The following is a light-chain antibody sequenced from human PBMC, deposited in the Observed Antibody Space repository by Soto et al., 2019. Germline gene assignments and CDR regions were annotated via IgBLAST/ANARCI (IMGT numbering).Light chain of an antibody. V-gene: IGKV3-20*01. CDR3: QQYGSSLTWT. Sequence: GVKLSVATVSLNKGERATLSCRASQSVSSYLAWYQQKPGQAPRLLICGASSRATGIPDRFSGSGSGTDFTLTISRLDPEDCAVYYCQQYGSSLTWTFGQGT. CDR2: GAS. J-gene: IGKJ1*01. CDR1: QSVSSY.